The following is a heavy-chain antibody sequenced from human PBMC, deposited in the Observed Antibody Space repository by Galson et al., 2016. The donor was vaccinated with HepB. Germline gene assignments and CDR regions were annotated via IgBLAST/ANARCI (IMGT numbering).Heavy chain of an antibody. J-gene: IGHJ4*01. CDR2: VNHRGTT. D-gene: IGHD3-10*01. V-gene: IGHV4-34*01. CDR3: ARDGFPGFGSFFDY. CDR1: GESLSGYF. Sequence: ETLSLPCTVSGESLSGYFWSWIRQPPGKGLEWIGEVNHRGTTNYDPSLESRVTISADTSKNQFSLNLSSVTAADTAVHFCARDGFPGFGSFFDYWGHGALVTVSS.